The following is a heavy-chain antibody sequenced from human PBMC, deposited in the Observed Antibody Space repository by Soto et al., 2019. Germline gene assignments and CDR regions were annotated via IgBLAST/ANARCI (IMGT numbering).Heavy chain of an antibody. J-gene: IGHJ6*02. V-gene: IGHV1-46*01. CDR1: GYSFTSYF. CDR2: INPGGGST. Sequence: QVQLVQSGAEVKKPGASVKVSCKASGYSFTSYFMHWVRQAPGQGLEWVGIINPGGGSTSYAQKFQGRVTVTRDTSTSTVYMELSSLRSEDTAVYYCARVSCTGDSCSGNYYYGMDVWGQGTTITVS. D-gene: IGHD2-15*01. CDR3: ARVSCTGDSCSGNYYYGMDV.